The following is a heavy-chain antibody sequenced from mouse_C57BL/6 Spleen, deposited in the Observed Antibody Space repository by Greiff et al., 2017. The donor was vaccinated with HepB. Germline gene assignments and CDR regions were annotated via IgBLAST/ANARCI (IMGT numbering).Heavy chain of an antibody. Sequence: EVQRVESGGGLVKPGGSLKLSCAASGFTFSDYGMHWVRQAPEKGLEWVAYISSGSSTIYYADTVKGRFTIAIDNAKNTLILQMTSLRSEDTAMYYCARSYYYGSSYVAYWGQGTLVTVSS. J-gene: IGHJ3*01. D-gene: IGHD1-1*01. CDR2: ISSGSSTI. CDR3: ARSYYYGSSYVAY. CDR1: GFTFSDYG. V-gene: IGHV5-17*01.